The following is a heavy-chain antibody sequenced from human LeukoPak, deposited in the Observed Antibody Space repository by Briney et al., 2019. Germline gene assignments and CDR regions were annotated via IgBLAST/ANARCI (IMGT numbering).Heavy chain of an antibody. Sequence: VSVKVSCKASGYTFTGYYMPWVRQAPGHRLECLGWINPNSGGTNYTQKFQGRVTMTRDTSISTAYIELSRLRSDDTAVYYCATDLTPNYYGSGSYFWGWYFDYWGQGTLVTVSS. D-gene: IGHD3-10*01. CDR1: GYTFTGYY. J-gene: IGHJ4*02. CDR3: ATDLTPNYYGSGSYFWGWYFDY. CDR2: INPNSGGT. V-gene: IGHV1-2*02.